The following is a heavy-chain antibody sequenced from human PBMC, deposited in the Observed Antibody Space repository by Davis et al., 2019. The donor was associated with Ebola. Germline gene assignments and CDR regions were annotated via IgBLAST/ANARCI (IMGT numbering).Heavy chain of an antibody. CDR2: IYHSGST. J-gene: IGHJ4*02. Sequence: MPSETLSLTCTVSGGSISSYYWSWIRQPPGKGLEWIGEIYHSGSTNYNPSLKSRVTISVDKSKNQFSLKLSSVTAADTAVYYCARDGPYGGYAGYWGQGTLVTVSS. D-gene: IGHD5-12*01. V-gene: IGHV4-59*12. CDR1: GGSISSYY. CDR3: ARDGPYGGYAGY.